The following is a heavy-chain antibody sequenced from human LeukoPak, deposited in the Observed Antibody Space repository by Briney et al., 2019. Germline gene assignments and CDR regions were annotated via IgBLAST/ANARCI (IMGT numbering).Heavy chain of an antibody. D-gene: IGHD2-2*01. CDR2: ITGSGGST. V-gene: IGHV3-23*01. Sequence: GGSLRLSCAASGFPFSSNVMSWVRQAPGKGLEWVSGITGSGGSTYYADSVTGRFTISRDDSKNTLYMLVNNLRAEDTAVYYCARSPNPHCSTDCYGDYWGQGTLVTVSS. CDR3: ARSPNPHCSTDCYGDY. CDR1: GFPFSSNV. J-gene: IGHJ4*02.